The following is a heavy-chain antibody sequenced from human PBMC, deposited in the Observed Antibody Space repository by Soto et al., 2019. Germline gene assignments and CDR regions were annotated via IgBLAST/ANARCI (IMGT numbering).Heavy chain of an antibody. CDR3: ARDHPPYCTNGVCYPP. CDR2: IKQDGSEK. D-gene: IGHD2-8*01. V-gene: IGHV3-7*01. CDR1: GFTFSTYD. J-gene: IGHJ5*02. Sequence: EVQLLESGGGLVQPGGSLRLSCAASGFTFSTYDMSWVRQAPGKGLEWVANIKQDGSEKYYVDSVKGRFTISRDNAKNSLYLQMNSLRAEDTAVYYCARDHPPYCTNGVCYPPWGQGTLVTVSS.